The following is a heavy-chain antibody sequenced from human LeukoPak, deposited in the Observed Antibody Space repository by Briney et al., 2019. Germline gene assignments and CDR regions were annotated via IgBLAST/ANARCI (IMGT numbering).Heavy chain of an antibody. CDR2: IIPIFGTA. V-gene: IGHV1-69*01. CDR3: ARERDENSMNYGSGSPHYCYYYMDV. CDR1: GGTFSSYA. Sequence: SVKVSCKASGGTFSSYAISWVRQAPGQGLEWMGGIIPIFGTANYAQKFQGRVTITADESTSTAYMELSSLRSEDTAVYYCARERDENSMNYGSGSPHYCYYYMDVWGKGTTVTVSS. D-gene: IGHD3-10*01. J-gene: IGHJ6*03.